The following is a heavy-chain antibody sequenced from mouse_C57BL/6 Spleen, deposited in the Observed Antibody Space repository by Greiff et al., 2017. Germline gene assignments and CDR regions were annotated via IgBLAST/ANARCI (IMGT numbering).Heavy chain of an antibody. V-gene: IGHV1-61*01. J-gene: IGHJ3*01. Sequence: QVQLQQPGAELVRPGSSVKLSCKASGYTFTSYWMDWVKQRPGQGLEWIGNIYPSDSETHYNQQFKDKATLTVDKSSSTAYMQISSLTSEDSAVYYCARDDGYGGFAYWGQVALVTVSA. D-gene: IGHD2-3*01. CDR1: GYTFTSYW. CDR3: ARDDGYGGFAY. CDR2: IYPSDSET.